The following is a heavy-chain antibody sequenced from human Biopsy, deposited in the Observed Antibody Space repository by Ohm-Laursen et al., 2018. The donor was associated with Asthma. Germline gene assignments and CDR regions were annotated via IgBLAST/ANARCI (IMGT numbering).Heavy chain of an antibody. Sequence: SSVKVSCKASGDSFSNYAISWVRQAPGQGLEWMGGLIPVLGTPDHAQMFEGRVTITADESTSTAYMELSSLSSEDTAVYYCARGVVYGGDSYAEYFQHWGQGTLVTVSS. J-gene: IGHJ1*01. V-gene: IGHV1-69*01. CDR2: LIPVLGTP. D-gene: IGHD4-23*01. CDR3: ARGVVYGGDSYAEYFQH. CDR1: GDSFSNYA.